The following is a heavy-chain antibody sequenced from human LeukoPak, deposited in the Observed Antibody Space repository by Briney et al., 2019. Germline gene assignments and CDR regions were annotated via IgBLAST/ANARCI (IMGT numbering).Heavy chain of an antibody. J-gene: IGHJ6*03. CDR3: ARDYDGGYMDV. Sequence: GGSLRLSCAASGFSFSDYYMSWIRQAPGKGLEWISYISSSGSNIYADSVKGRFTISRDNAKNSLYLQMNSLRAEDTAAYYCARDYDGGYMDVWGKGTTVTVSS. CDR2: ISSSGSNI. CDR1: GFSFSDYY. D-gene: IGHD3-3*01. V-gene: IGHV3-11*04.